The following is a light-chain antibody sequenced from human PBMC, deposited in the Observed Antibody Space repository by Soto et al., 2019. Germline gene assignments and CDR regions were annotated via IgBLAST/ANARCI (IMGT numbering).Light chain of an antibody. CDR3: QQRSNRPPIT. Sequence: IVLTQSPGTLTLSPGERATLSCRASQSVKTFLVWYQQRPGQATRLLIHDAYHRAAGIPARFSGSGFGTDFTLTISSLEPEDAAVYYCQQRSNRPPITFGQRTLREI. J-gene: IGKJ5*01. CDR2: DAY. CDR1: QSVKTF. V-gene: IGKV3-11*01.